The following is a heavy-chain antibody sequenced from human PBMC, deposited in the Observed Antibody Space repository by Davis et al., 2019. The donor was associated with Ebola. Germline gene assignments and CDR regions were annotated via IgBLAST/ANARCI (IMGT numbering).Heavy chain of an antibody. D-gene: IGHD5-12*01. CDR1: GGSVSSGSYY. CDR2: IYYSGST. CDR3: ARHFWVVATSHFDY. V-gene: IGHV4-61*01. Sequence: SETLSLTCTVSGGSVSSGSYYWSWIRQPPGKGLEWIGYIYYSGSTNYNPSLKSRVTISVDTSKNQFSLKLSSVTAADTAVYYCARHFWVVATSHFDYWGQGTLVTVSS. J-gene: IGHJ4*02.